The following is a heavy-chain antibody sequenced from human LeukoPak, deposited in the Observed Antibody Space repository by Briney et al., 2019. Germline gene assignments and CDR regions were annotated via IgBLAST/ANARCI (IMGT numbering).Heavy chain of an antibody. CDR1: GYTFTSYA. CDR2: INTNTGNP. J-gene: IGHJ4*02. Sequence: ASVKVSCEASGYTFTSYAMNWVRQAPGQGLEWMGWINTNTGNPTYAQGFTGRFVFSLDTSVSTAYLQISSLKAEDTAVYYCARATYYYDSSGYPAGEEVDYWGQGTLVTVSS. V-gene: IGHV7-4-1*02. CDR3: ARATYYYDSSGYPAGEEVDY. D-gene: IGHD3-22*01.